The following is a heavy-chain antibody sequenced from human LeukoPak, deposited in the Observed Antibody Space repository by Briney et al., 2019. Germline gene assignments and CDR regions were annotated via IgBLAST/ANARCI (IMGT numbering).Heavy chain of an antibody. CDR3: AREFGSPSSVDY. Sequence: SETLSLTCTVSGGSISSSSYYWSWIRQPPGKGLEWIGYIYYSGSTNYNPSLKSRVTIPVDTSKNQFSLKLSSVTAADTAVYYCAREFGSPSSVDYWGQGTLVTVSS. CDR1: GGSISSSSYY. J-gene: IGHJ4*02. V-gene: IGHV4-61*01. CDR2: IYYSGST. D-gene: IGHD3-16*01.